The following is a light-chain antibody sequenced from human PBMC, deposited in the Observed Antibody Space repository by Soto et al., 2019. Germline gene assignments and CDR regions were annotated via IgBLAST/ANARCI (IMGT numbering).Light chain of an antibody. CDR1: QDIHTW. V-gene: IGKV1-5*01. CDR2: DAS. Sequence: DLQMTQSPSSLSASAGDRVTISCRASQDIHTWLAWYQQKRPGQAPRLLIYDASTLESGVPSRFSGSGSGTEFTRTIASLQPDDFATYYCQHYHGFPLSFGQGTKLES. J-gene: IGKJ2*01. CDR3: QHYHGFPLS.